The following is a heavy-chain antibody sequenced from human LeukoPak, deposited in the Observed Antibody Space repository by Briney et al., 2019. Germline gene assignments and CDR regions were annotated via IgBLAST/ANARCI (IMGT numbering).Heavy chain of an antibody. CDR2: FDPEDGET. D-gene: IGHD3-10*01. CDR3: ATVTYYGSGSYYFDY. V-gene: IGHV1-24*01. Sequence: ASVKVSCKVSGYTLTELSMHWVRQAPGKGLEWMVGFDPEDGETIYAQKFQGRVTMTEDTSTDTAYMELSSLRSEDTAVYYCATVTYYGSGSYYFDYWGQGTLVTVSS. CDR1: GYTLTELS. J-gene: IGHJ4*02.